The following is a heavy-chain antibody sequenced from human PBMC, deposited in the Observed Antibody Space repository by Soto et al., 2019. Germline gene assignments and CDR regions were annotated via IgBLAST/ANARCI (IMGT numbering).Heavy chain of an antibody. CDR2: VHHTGST. CDR1: GASISGGGNS. CDR3: ARTDVYTSQGDYFD. Sequence: PSETLSLTCAVSGASISGGGNSWNWIRQPPGKGLEWIGYVHHTGSTYYTPSLKSRVTISLDRSKNQFSLKLTSVTAADTAGYYCARTDVYTSQGDYFD. V-gene: IGHV4-30-2*01. D-gene: IGHD1-20*01. J-gene: IGHJ4*01.